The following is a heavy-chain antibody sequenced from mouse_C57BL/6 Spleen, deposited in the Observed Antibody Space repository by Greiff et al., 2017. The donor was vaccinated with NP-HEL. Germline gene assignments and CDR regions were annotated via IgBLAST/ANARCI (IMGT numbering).Heavy chain of an antibody. D-gene: IGHD2-3*01. CDR3: ARRDGYYPYYAMDY. Sequence: EVMLVESGGGLVQPGGSLKLSCAASGFTFSDYGMAWVRQAPRKGPEWVAFISNLAYSIYYADTVTGRFTISRENAKNTLYLEMSSLRSEDTAMYYCARRDGYYPYYAMDYWGQGTSVTVSS. CDR1: GFTFSDYG. J-gene: IGHJ4*01. V-gene: IGHV5-15*01. CDR2: ISNLAYSI.